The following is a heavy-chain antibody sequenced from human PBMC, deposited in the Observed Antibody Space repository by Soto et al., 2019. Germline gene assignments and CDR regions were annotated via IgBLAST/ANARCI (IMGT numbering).Heavy chain of an antibody. CDR1: GFSLTTSGVG. V-gene: IGHV2-5*02. D-gene: IGHD3-3*01. CDR3: AHRVLRTVFGLVTTTAIYFDF. CDR2: IYWDDDK. Sequence: QITLNESGPTVVRPTETLTLTCRFSGFSLTTSGVGVGWIRQSPGKAPEWLALIYWDDDKRYSASLKSRLTITTHPSKNQVVLTVSDLDPTDTATYYCAHRVLRTVFGLVTTTAIYFDFWGQGTPVAVSS. J-gene: IGHJ4*02.